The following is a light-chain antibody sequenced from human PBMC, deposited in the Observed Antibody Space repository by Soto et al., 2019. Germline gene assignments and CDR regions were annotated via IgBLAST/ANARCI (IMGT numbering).Light chain of an antibody. CDR2: EVT. CDR3: SSFGGVNTGVL. Sequence: QSALTQPPSASGSPGQSVTISCTGTSSDIGYYKYVSWYQQHPGKAPKLMIYEVTKRPSGVPGRFSGSKSGNTASLTVSGLQAEDEADYYCSSFGGVNTGVLFGGGTKLTVL. CDR1: SSDIGYYKY. J-gene: IGLJ2*01. V-gene: IGLV2-8*01.